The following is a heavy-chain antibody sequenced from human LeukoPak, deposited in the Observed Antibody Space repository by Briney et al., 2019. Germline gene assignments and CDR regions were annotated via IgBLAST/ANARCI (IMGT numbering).Heavy chain of an antibody. CDR1: TSY. Sequence: ALVKVSCKATSYISWVRQAPGQGLEWMGWIGSYAGDTYYAQKFQGRVTVTTDTSSSTAYMELRSLRSDDTAVHYCARDFWNFDDSRGYYRDFDSWGQGTLVTVSS. J-gene: IGHJ5*01. CDR3: ARDFWNFDDSRGYYRDFDS. V-gene: IGHV1-18*01. CDR2: IGSYAGDT. D-gene: IGHD3-22*01.